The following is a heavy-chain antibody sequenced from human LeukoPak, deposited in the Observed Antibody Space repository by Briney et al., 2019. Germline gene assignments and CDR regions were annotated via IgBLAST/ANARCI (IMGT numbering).Heavy chain of an antibody. Sequence: PGGSLRLSCAASGFTFSSYAMGWVRQAPGKGLEWVSAITASGGNTYYADSVKGRFTISRDSSKNTLYLQVNSLRAEDTAVYYCAKGNGYSYGRYYFDYWGQGTLVTVSS. D-gene: IGHD5-18*01. CDR3: AKGNGYSYGRYYFDY. V-gene: IGHV3-23*01. CDR1: GFTFSSYA. CDR2: ITASGGNT. J-gene: IGHJ4*02.